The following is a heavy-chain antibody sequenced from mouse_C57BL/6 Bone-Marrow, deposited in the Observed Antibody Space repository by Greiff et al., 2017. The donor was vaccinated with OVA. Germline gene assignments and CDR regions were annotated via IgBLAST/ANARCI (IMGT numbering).Heavy chain of an antibody. Sequence: QVQLQQSGAELARPGASVKLSCKASGYTFTSYGISWVKQRTGQGLEWIGEIYPRSGNTYYNEKFKGKATLTAVKSSSTAYMELRSLTSEDSAVYICARVAPYYAMDYWGQGTSVTVSS. CDR3: ARVAPYYAMDY. D-gene: IGHD1-1*02. CDR2: IYPRSGNT. V-gene: IGHV1-81*01. J-gene: IGHJ4*01. CDR1: GYTFTSYG.